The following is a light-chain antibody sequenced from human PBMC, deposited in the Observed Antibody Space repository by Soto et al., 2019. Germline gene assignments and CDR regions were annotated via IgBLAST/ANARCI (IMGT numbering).Light chain of an antibody. CDR3: AVWDGSLGERL. J-gene: IGLJ3*02. CDR1: SSNVGSHY. CDR2: NNG. Sequence: QSVLTQPPSVSATPGQRVTISCSGISSNVGSHYVYWYQQLSGTAPKLLIYNNGQRPSGVPDRFSDSKSGTSASLAISGLRSEDEADYYCAVWDGSLGERLFGGGTKLTVL. V-gene: IGLV1-47*01.